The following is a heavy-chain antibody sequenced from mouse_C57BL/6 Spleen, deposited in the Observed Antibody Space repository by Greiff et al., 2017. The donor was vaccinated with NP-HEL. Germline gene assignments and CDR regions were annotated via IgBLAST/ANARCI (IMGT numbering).Heavy chain of an antibody. CDR3: ARQNYDGYFDV. CDR1: GFTFSDYY. Sequence: EVNLVESGGGLVQPGGSLKLSCAASGFTFSDYYMYWVRQTPEKRLEWVAYISNGGGSTYYPDTVKGRFTISRDNAKNTLYLQMSRLKYEDTAMYYCARQNYDGYFDVWGTGTTVTVSS. V-gene: IGHV5-12*01. J-gene: IGHJ1*03. CDR2: ISNGGGST. D-gene: IGHD2-4*01.